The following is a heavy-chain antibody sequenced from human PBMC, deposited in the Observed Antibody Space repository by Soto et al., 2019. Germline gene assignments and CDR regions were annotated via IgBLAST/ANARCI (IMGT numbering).Heavy chain of an antibody. D-gene: IGHD1-1*01. CDR3: ASGRGGTTMDY. Sequence: GGSLRLSCAASGFTFSSYWMSWVRQAPGKGLEWVANIKQDGSEKYYVDSVKDRFTISRDNAKNSLYLQMNSLRAEDTAVYYCASGRGGTTMDYWGQGTLVTVSS. CDR2: IKQDGSEK. V-gene: IGHV3-7*03. J-gene: IGHJ4*02. CDR1: GFTFSSYW.